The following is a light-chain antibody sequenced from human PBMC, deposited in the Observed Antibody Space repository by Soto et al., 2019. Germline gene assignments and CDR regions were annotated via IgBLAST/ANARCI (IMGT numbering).Light chain of an antibody. J-gene: IGKJ1*01. CDR1: QSVSSSY. Sequence: EIVMTQSPATLSVSPGEGATLSCRASQSVSSSYLAWYQQKPGQAPRLLIYEALNRATGIPARFSGRGSGTEFILTISSLQSEDFAVYYCQQYDDWPETFGQGTKVDIK. CDR3: QQYDDWPET. V-gene: IGKV3D-15*01. CDR2: EAL.